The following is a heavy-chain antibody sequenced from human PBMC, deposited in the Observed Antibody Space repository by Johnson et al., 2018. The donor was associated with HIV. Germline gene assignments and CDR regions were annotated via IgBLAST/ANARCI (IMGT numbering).Heavy chain of an antibody. J-gene: IGHJ3*01. CDR1: GFIIDDYG. CDR3: ARDQGVRRVVVFDDAFDV. CDR2: ISGSGGST. Sequence: VQLVESGGGVVRPGGSLRLSCAASGFIIDDYGMSWVRQAPGKGLEWVSAISGSGGSTYYADSVKGRFTISRDNARTSLYLQMNSLRAEDTAVYYCARDQGVRRVVVFDDAFDVWGQGTMVSVSS. D-gene: IGHD2-15*01. V-gene: IGHV3-20*04.